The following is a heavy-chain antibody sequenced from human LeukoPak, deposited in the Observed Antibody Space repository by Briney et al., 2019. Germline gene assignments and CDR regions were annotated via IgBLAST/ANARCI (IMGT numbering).Heavy chain of an antibody. CDR2: ISAYNGNT. CDR3: ASYNYYDSSGYYAFDI. Sequence: ASVKVSCKASGYTFTSYGISWVRQAPGQGLEWMGWISAYNGNTNYAQKLQGRVTMTTDTSTCTAYMELRSLRSDDTAVYYCASYNYYDSSGYYAFDIWGQGTMVTVSS. J-gene: IGHJ3*02. CDR1: GYTFTSYG. V-gene: IGHV1-18*01. D-gene: IGHD3-22*01.